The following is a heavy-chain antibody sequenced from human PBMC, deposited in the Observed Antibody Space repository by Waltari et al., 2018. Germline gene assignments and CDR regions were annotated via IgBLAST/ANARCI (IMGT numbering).Heavy chain of an antibody. V-gene: IGHV4-4*02. D-gene: IGHD3-10*01. Sequence: QVQLQESGPVLVKPSGTLSLTCAVSGGSISSSTWWSWVREPPGKGLEWIGEIYHSGSTNYNPSLRSRVTISVDKSKNQFSLKLSAVTAADTAVYYCARDPRTYYYGSDAFDIWGQGTMVTVSS. CDR3: ARDPRTYYYGSDAFDI. CDR2: IYHSGST. CDR1: GGSISSSTW. J-gene: IGHJ3*02.